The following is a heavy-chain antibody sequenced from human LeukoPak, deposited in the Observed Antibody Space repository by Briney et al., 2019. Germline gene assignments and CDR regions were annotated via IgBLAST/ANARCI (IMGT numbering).Heavy chain of an antibody. CDR3: ARHYGLNYSDSSAYEY. Sequence: PSETLSLTCTVSGGSISGSSFYWGWIRQPPGKGLEWIGSMYESGSTFYSPSLKSRFTISIDTSTNKFSLKLNSVTAADTAVYFCARHYGLNYSDSSAYEYWGQGTLVTVSS. J-gene: IGHJ4*02. CDR1: GGSISGSSFY. D-gene: IGHD3-22*01. V-gene: IGHV4-39*01. CDR2: MYESGST.